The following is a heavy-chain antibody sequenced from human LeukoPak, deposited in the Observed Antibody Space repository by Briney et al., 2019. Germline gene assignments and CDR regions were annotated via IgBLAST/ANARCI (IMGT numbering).Heavy chain of an antibody. CDR2: IYHSGST. CDR3: ARALTTVVTRPYFDY. V-gene: IGHV4-4*02. Sequence: SETLSLTCAVSGGSISSSNWWSWVRQPPGKGLEWIGEIYHSGSTNYNPSLKSRVTISVDTSKNQFSLKLSSVTAADTAVYYCARALTTVVTRPYFDYWGQGTLVTVSS. J-gene: IGHJ4*02. CDR1: GGSISSSNW. D-gene: IGHD4-23*01.